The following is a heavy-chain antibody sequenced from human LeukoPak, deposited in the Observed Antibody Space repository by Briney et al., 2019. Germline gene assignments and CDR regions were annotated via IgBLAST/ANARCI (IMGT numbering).Heavy chain of an antibody. V-gene: IGHV3-23*01. Sequence: PGGSLRLSCAASGLTFKSFAMSWVRQAPGKGLEWVAVSSGNEDSTHYADSVRGRSVISTDNSKNTLFLQMNSLRAEDTAVYYCTKDLMTGFSSGWYFGYWGQGTLVTVSS. CDR1: GLTFKSFA. CDR3: TKDLMTGFSSGWYFGY. D-gene: IGHD6-19*01. J-gene: IGHJ4*02. CDR2: SSGNEDST.